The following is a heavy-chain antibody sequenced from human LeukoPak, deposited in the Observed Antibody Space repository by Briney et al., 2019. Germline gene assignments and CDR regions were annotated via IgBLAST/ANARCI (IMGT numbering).Heavy chain of an antibody. V-gene: IGHV4-59*01. CDR2: IYHSGST. CDR3: AREALWFGELLPTPGAFDI. J-gene: IGHJ3*02. D-gene: IGHD3-10*01. Sequence: SETLSLTCTVSGGSISSYYWSWIRQPPGEGLEWIGYIYHSGSTNYNPSLKSRVTISVDTSKNQFSLKLSSVTAADTAVYYCAREALWFGELLPTPGAFDIWGQGTMVTVSS. CDR1: GGSISSYY.